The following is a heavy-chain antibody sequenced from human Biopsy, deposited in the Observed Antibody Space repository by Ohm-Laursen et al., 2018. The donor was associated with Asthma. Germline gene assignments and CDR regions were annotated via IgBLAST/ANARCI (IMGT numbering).Heavy chain of an antibody. D-gene: IGHD3-3*01. J-gene: IGHJ1*01. CDR2: IYSGGGT. Sequence: SLRLSCAASGFTFSNYAMSWVRQAPGKGLEWVSVIYSGGGTYYADSVQGRVTISRDNSKNTLSLQMNSLRAEDTAVYYCARTFHFWSPYHAEHYQLWGQGTLVTVSS. CDR1: GFTFSNYA. V-gene: IGHV3-66*01. CDR3: ARTFHFWSPYHAEHYQL.